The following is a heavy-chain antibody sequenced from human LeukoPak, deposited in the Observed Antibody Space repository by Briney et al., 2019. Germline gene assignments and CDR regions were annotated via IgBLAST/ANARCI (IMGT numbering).Heavy chain of an antibody. D-gene: IGHD3-3*01. V-gene: IGHV4-31*11. CDR2: IYYSGST. Sequence: PSETLSLTCAVYGGSFSGYYWSWIRQHPGKGLEWIGYIYYSGSTYYNPSLKSRVTISVDTSKNQFSLKLSSVTAADTAVYYCARVSIFGVNAFDIWGQGTMVTVSS. CDR1: GGSFSGYY. J-gene: IGHJ3*02. CDR3: ARVSIFGVNAFDI.